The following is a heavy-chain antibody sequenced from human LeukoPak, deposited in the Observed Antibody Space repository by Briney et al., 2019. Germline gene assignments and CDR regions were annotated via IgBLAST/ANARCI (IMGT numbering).Heavy chain of an antibody. D-gene: IGHD3-10*01. J-gene: IGHJ4*02. Sequence: GGSLRLSCAASGFTFSDYYMSWIRQAPGKGLEWVSYISSSGSTIYYADSVKGRFTISRDNAKNSLYLQMNSLRTEDTAVYYCARDPIKFVGFGESLGIPNDYWGQGTLVTVSS. CDR3: ARDPIKFVGFGESLGIPNDY. CDR1: GFTFSDYY. CDR2: ISSSGSTI. V-gene: IGHV3-11*01.